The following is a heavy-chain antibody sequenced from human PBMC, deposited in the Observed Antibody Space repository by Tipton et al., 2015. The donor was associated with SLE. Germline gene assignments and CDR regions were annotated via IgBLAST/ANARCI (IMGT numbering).Heavy chain of an antibody. V-gene: IGHV3-23*01. CDR2: ISGSGGST. CDR3: AKDRGSGYARGAAFDI. J-gene: IGHJ3*02. Sequence: SLRLSCAASGFTFSSYAMSWVRQAPGKGLEWVSAISGSGGSTYYADSVRGRFTISRDNSKNTLYLQMNSLRAEDTAVYYCAKDRGSGYARGAAFDIWGQGTMVTVSS. D-gene: IGHD5-12*01. CDR1: GFTFSSYA.